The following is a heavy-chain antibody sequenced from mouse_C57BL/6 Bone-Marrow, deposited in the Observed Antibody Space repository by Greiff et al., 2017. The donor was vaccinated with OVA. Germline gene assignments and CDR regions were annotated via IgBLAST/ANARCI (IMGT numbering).Heavy chain of an antibody. V-gene: IGHV1-55*01. Sequence: VKLQQPGAELVKPGASVKMSCKASGYTFTSYWITWVKQRPGQGLEWIGDIYPGSGSTNYNEKFKSKATLTVDTSSSTAYMQLSSLTSEDCAVYYCASLYGSDFDDWGQGTTLTVSS. CDR1: GYTFTSYW. CDR2: IYPGSGST. D-gene: IGHD1-1*01. CDR3: ASLYGSDFDD. J-gene: IGHJ2*01.